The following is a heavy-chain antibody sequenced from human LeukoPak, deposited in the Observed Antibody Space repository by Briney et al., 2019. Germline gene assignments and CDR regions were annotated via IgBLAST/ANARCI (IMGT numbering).Heavy chain of an antibody. CDR1: GDSISGYY. CDR2: IYSSGST. D-gene: IGHD4-17*01. J-gene: IGHJ4*02. V-gene: IGHV4-59*01. CDR3: ARLRNYCDY. Sequence: SETLSLTCTVSGDSISGYYWTWMRQPPGKGLEWIGYIYSSGSTKYNPSLESRLSKSIDTSKNQFSLKLSSVTAADTAVYFCARLRNYCDYWGQGTLVTVSS.